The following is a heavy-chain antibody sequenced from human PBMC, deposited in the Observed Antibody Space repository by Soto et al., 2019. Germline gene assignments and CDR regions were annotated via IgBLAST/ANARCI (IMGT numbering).Heavy chain of an antibody. CDR2: ISSSSSTI. D-gene: IGHD3-22*01. Sequence: GGSLRLSCAASGFTFSSYSMNWVRQAPGKGLEWVSYISSSSSTIYYADSVKGRFTISRDNAKNSLYLQMNSLRAEDTAVYYCARDHYVSSAYYAKFDTWGQGDLLTISS. CDR3: ARDHYVSSAYYAKFDT. J-gene: IGHJ5*02. V-gene: IGHV3-48*01. CDR1: GFTFSSYS.